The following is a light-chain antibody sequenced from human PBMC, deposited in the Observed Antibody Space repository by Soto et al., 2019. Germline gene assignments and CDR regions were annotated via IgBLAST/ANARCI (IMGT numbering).Light chain of an antibody. CDR1: QDLDRW. J-gene: IGKJ4*01. V-gene: IGKV1-12*01. CDR3: KQSRSFPPT. CDR2: AAS. Sequence: DIQMTQSPSSLSASVGDRVTITCRASQDLDRWLAWYQQKPGEAPKVLIFAASSLQSGLPSRFSGGGSGTDFSLTISSLQPEDFATYYCKQSRSFPPTFGGGTKV.